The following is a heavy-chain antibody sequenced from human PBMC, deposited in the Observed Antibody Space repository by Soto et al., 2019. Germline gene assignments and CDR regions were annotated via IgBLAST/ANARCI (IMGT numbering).Heavy chain of an antibody. D-gene: IGHD2-15*01. J-gene: IGHJ5*02. V-gene: IGHV4-30-2*01. Sequence: PSETLSLTCAVSGGSISSGGYSWSWIRQPPGKGLKWIGYIYHSGSTYYNPSLKSRVTISVDRSKNQFSLKLSSVTAADTAVYYCARKGRGGYNWFDPWGQGTLVTVSS. CDR1: GGSISSGGYS. CDR2: IYHSGST. CDR3: ARKGRGGYNWFDP.